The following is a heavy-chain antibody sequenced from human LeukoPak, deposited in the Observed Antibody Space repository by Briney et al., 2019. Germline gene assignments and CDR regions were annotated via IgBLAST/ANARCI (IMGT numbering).Heavy chain of an antibody. V-gene: IGHV3-30-3*01. J-gene: IGHJ6*02. CDR1: GFTFSRYA. CDR3: ARVHCSGGNCYYFYGMDV. Sequence: GGSLRLSCAASGFTFSRYAVHWVRQAPGKGLEGVAVISYDGSNKYFANSVKGRFTISRDNSKNTLYLQMNSLRVEDTAVYYCARVHCSGGNCYYFYGMDVWGQGTTVTVSS. D-gene: IGHD2-15*01. CDR2: ISYDGSNK.